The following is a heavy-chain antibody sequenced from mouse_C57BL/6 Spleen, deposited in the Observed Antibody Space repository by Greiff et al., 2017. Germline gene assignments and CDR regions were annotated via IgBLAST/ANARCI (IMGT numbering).Heavy chain of an antibody. CDR1: GYTFTSYW. Sequence: QVQLQQPGAELVMPGASVKLSCKAFGYTFTSYWMHWVKQRPGQGLEWIGEIDPSDSYTNYNQKFKGKSTLTVDKSSSTAYMQLSSLTSEDSAVYYCARSAYDYDENWYFDVWGTGTTVTVSS. CDR3: ARSAYDYDENWYFDV. D-gene: IGHD2-4*01. J-gene: IGHJ1*03. CDR2: IDPSDSYT. V-gene: IGHV1-69*01.